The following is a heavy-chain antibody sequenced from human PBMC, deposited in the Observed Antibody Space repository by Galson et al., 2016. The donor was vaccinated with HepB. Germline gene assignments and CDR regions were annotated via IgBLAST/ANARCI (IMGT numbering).Heavy chain of an antibody. CDR3: AREMTTVTNWFDP. V-gene: IGHV3-53*01. CDR2: IYPGGTT. CDR1: GLTVSSNY. D-gene: IGHD4-11*01. J-gene: IGHJ5*02. Sequence: SLRLSCAASGLTVSSNYMNWVRQAPGKGLEWVSLIYPGGTTHYAESVKGRFTISGDSSKNTLYLQMNSLTVEDTAVYFCAREMTTVTNWFDPWGQGTLVTVSS.